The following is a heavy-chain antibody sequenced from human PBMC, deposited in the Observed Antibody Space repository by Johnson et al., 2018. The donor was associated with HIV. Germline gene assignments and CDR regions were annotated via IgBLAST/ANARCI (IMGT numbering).Heavy chain of an antibody. V-gene: IGHV3-20*04. J-gene: IGHJ3*01. CDR1: GFTFDDYG. D-gene: IGHD6-19*01. CDR2: INWNGGST. Sequence: VQLVESGGGVVRPGGSLRLSCAASGFTFDDYGMSWVRQAPGKGLEWVSGINWNGGSTYYADSVKGRFTISRDNSKNTLYLQMNSLRAEDTAVYYCATFGYTSGWIVTDDAFDVWGHGTLVTVSS. CDR3: ATFGYTSGWIVTDDAFDV.